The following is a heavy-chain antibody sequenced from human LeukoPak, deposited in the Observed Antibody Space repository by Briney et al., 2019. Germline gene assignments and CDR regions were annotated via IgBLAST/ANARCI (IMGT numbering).Heavy chain of an antibody. D-gene: IGHD3-10*02. CDR2: INPDESDK. J-gene: IGHJ5*01. CDR3: ARDRVATIFTYHPMFDS. CDR1: RFTFSVHW. V-gene: IGHV3-74*01. Sequence: GGSLRLSCAASRFTFSVHWMHWVRQAPGKGLEWVSRINPDESDKAYADSVKGRFTISRDNAKNTLCLQMNSLRAEDTAVYYCARDRVATIFTYHPMFDSWGPGTLVTVSS.